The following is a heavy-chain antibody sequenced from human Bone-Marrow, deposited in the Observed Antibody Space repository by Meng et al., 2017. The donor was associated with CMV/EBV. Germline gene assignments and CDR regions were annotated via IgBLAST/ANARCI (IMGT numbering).Heavy chain of an antibody. CDR1: GYSFTSYY. Sequence: ASVKVSCKASGYSFTSYYMHWVRQAPGQGLEWMGWINPNSGGTNYAQKFQGRVTMTRDTSISTAYMELSRLRSDDTAVYYCERGDLFAVTTIYYYYGMDVWGQGTTVTVSS. J-gene: IGHJ6*02. CDR2: INPNSGGT. D-gene: IGHD4-11*01. V-gene: IGHV1-2*02. CDR3: ERGDLFAVTTIYYYYGMDV.